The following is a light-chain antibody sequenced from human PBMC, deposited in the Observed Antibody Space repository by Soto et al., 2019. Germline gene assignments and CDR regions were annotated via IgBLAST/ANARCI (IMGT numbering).Light chain of an antibody. CDR3: RAYKRGGTLLYV. V-gene: IGLV2-14*01. J-gene: IGLJ1*01. Sequence: QSALTQPASASGSPGQSVTISCTGTSSDVGGYTYVSWYQQHPGKAPKLMIYEVSNRPSGVANRFSGSTSGNTASLTIAGLQADDEAAYYCRAYKRGGTLLYVFGPGTKVTVL. CDR2: EVS. CDR1: SSDVGGYTY.